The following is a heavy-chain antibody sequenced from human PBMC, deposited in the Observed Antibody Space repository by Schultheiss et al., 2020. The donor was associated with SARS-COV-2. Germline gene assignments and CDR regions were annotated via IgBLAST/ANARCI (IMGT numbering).Heavy chain of an antibody. CDR3: ARDEGDLGY. J-gene: IGHJ4*02. V-gene: IGHV4-59*12. Sequence: SETLSLTCTVSGGSISTYYWSWIRQPPGKRLEWIGYINYSGTNYNPSLKSRVTISVDTSKNQFSLKLISVTAADTAVYYCARDEGDLGYWGQGTLVTVSS. CDR1: GGSISTYY. CDR2: INYSGT.